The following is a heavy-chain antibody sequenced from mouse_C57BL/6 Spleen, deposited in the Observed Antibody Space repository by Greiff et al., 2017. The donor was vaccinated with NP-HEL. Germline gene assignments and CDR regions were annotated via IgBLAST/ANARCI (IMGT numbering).Heavy chain of an antibody. Sequence: QVQLKQPGAELVKRGEAGQVSWRGAGWTFTSYWITWVKQRPGQGLEWIGDIYPGSGSTNYNEKFKSKATLTVDTSSSTAYMQLSSLTSEDSAVYYCARYGSTFFDYWGQGTTLTVSS. CDR1: GWTFTSYW. J-gene: IGHJ2*01. D-gene: IGHD1-1*01. CDR2: IYPGSGST. V-gene: IGHV1-55*01. CDR3: ARYGSTFFDY.